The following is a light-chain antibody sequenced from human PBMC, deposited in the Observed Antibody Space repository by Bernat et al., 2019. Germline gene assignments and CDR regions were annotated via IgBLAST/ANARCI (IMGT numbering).Light chain of an antibody. V-gene: IGKV3-11*01. Sequence: EIVLTQSPATLSLSPGERATLSCRASQSVSSYLAWYQQKPGQAPRLLIYEASNRATGIPARFSGSGSGTDFTLPISSLEPEDFAVYYCPQRSNWPGTFGQGTKVEIK. CDR3: PQRSNWPGT. CDR2: EAS. J-gene: IGKJ1*01. CDR1: QSVSSY.